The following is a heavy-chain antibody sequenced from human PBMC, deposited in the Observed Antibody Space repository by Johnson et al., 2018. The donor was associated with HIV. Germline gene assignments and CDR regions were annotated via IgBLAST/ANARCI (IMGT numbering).Heavy chain of an antibody. J-gene: IGHJ3*02. D-gene: IGHD2-8*02. CDR1: GFTFSNHA. CDR3: AKSYCPGCDGFDM. CDR2: MSYAGTNE. V-gene: IGHV3-30*18. Sequence: QMQLVESGGGVVQPGRSLRLSCAASGFTFSNHAMYWVRQAPGKGLEWVALMSYAGTNEYYADSVKGRFTISRYNSKNMLYLQMNTLRADDTGVYYCAKSYCPGCDGFDMWGQGTMVTVSS.